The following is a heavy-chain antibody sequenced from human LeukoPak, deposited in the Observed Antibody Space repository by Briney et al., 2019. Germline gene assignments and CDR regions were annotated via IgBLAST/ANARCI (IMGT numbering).Heavy chain of an antibody. CDR1: GDSVFSNSAA. D-gene: IGHD3-22*01. Sequence: SQTLSLTCAISGDSVFSNSAAWNWIRQSPSRGPEWLGRTYYRSKWYNDYAESVKSRIVINPDTSKNQFSLQLNSVTPEDTAVYYCARDLHYYDNSGYYQYYYGMDAWGQGTTVTVSS. J-gene: IGHJ6*02. CDR3: ARDLHYYDNSGYYQYYYGMDA. CDR2: TYYRSKWYN. V-gene: IGHV6-1*01.